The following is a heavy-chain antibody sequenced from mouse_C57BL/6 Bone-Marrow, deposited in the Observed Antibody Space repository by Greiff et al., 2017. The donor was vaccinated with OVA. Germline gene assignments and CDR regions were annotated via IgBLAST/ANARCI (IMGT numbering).Heavy chain of an antibody. Sequence: VQRVESGAELARPGASVKLSCKASGYTFTSYGISWVKQRTGQGLEWIGEIYPRSGNTYYNEKFKGKATLTADKSSSTAYMELRSLTSEDSAVYFCARWRLRRPAWFAYWGQGTLVTVSA. CDR3: ARWRLRRPAWFAY. V-gene: IGHV1-81*01. D-gene: IGHD2-4*01. J-gene: IGHJ3*01. CDR1: GYTFTSYG. CDR2: IYPRSGNT.